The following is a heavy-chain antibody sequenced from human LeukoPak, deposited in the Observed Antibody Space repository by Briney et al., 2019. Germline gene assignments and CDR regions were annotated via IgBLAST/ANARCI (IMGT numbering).Heavy chain of an antibody. CDR2: ITSSGTYI. CDR3: ARDGTPIYNSGWVYMDV. D-gene: IGHD6-25*01. J-gene: IGHJ6*03. V-gene: IGHV3-21*01. CDR1: GFTFNNYN. Sequence: GGSLRLSCATSGFTFNNYNMNWVRQAPGRALEWVSSITSSGTYIFYADSVKGRFTISRDNAENSLYLQMNSLRVEDTAVYYCARDGTPIYNSGWVYMDVWGRGTTVTISS.